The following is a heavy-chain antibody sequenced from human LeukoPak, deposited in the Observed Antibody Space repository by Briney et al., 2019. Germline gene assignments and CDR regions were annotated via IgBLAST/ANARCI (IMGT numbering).Heavy chain of an antibody. CDR3: AKDRSGGTTTTVMVA. V-gene: IGHV3-11*01. J-gene: IGHJ5*02. Sequence: GGSLRLSCAASGFTFSDYYMSWIRQAPGKGLEWVSFISSGGNTINYADSMKGRFTISRDNSENTLYLHMDTLRAEDTALYFCAKDRSGGTTTTVMVAWGRGTLVTVSS. CDR1: GFTFSDYY. CDR2: ISSGGNTI. D-gene: IGHD4-17*01.